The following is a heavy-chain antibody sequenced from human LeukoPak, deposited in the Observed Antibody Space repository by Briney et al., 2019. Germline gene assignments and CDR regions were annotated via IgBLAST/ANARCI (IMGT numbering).Heavy chain of an antibody. D-gene: IGHD2-21*02. CDR2: IYYSGNT. Sequence: SETLSLTCTVSGDSMRGGNYYWDWIRQPPGRGLEWIGNIYYSGNTHYNPSLKSRVTISVDTSKNQFSLNLSSVTAADTAVYYCARHLASCGSDCYLDHFDYWGQGTLVTVSS. CDR3: ARHLASCGSDCYLDHFDY. J-gene: IGHJ4*02. CDR1: GDSMRGGNYY. V-gene: IGHV4-39*01.